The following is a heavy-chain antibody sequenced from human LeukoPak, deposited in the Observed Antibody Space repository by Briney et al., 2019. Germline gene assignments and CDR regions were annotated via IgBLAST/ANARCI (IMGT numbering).Heavy chain of an antibody. Sequence: GWSLRLSCAASGFTFSSYAMHWVRQAPGKGLEWVAVISYDGSNKYYADSVKGRFTISRDNSKNTLYLQMNSLRAEDTAVYYCARGGWFIVDYWGQGTLVTVSS. D-gene: IGHD3-10*01. CDR1: GFTFSSYA. J-gene: IGHJ4*02. CDR2: ISYDGSNK. V-gene: IGHV3-30-3*01. CDR3: ARGGWFIVDY.